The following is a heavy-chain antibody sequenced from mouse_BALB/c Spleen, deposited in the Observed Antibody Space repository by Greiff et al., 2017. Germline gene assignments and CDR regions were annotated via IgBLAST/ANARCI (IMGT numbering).Heavy chain of an antibody. CDR1: GFTFSSYA. J-gene: IGHJ2*01. CDR2: ISSGGST. Sequence: DVKLVESGGGLVKPGGSLKLSCAASGFTFSSYAMSWVRQTPEKRLEWVASISSGGSTYYPDSVKGRFTISRDNARNILYLQMSSLRSEDTAMYYCAREIYYYGSFDYWGQGTTLTVSS. CDR3: AREIYYYGSFDY. V-gene: IGHV5-6-5*01. D-gene: IGHD1-1*01.